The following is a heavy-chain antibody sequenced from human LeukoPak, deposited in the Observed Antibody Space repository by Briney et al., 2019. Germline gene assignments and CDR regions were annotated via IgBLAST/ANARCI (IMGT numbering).Heavy chain of an antibody. J-gene: IGHJ4*02. Sequence: SETLSLTCIVSGGPISSSGYYWVWIRQPPGKGLEWIGSIYYSGNTYYNSSLKSRVALSVDTSKNQFSLKLTSVTAADTTVYYCARHPHPGDQLNHGPYYFDYLGQGTLVTVSS. CDR1: GGPISSSGYY. CDR2: IYYSGNT. CDR3: ARHPHPGDQLNHGPYYFDY. D-gene: IGHD3-16*01. V-gene: IGHV4-39*01.